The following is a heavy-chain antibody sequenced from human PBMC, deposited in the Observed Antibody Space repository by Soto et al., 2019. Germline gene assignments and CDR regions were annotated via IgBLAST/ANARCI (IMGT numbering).Heavy chain of an antibody. D-gene: IGHD2-2*01. CDR3: ARVRGDIVVVPAAMGDYYYYGMDV. CDR2: IIPIFGTA. V-gene: IGHV1-69*13. Sequence: SVKVSCKASGGTFSSYAISWVRQAPGQGLEWMGGIIPIFGTANYAQRFQGRVTITADESTSTAYMELSSLRSEDTAVYYCARVRGDIVVVPAAMGDYYYYGMDVWG. J-gene: IGHJ6*02. CDR1: GGTFSSYA.